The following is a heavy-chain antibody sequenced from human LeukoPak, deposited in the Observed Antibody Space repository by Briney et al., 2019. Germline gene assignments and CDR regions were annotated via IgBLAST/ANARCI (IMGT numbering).Heavy chain of an antibody. V-gene: IGHV1-2*06. CDR3: VRVEDRGFDP. CDR1: GYTFTGYY. CDR2: ISPNSGGT. J-gene: IGHJ5*02. Sequence: GASVKVSCKASGYTFTGYYIHWVRQAPEQGLEWMGRISPNSGGTNYAQKFQGRVTMTRDTSINTAYMELSSLRSDDTAVYYCVRVEDRGFDPWGQGTLVTVSP. D-gene: IGHD3-22*01.